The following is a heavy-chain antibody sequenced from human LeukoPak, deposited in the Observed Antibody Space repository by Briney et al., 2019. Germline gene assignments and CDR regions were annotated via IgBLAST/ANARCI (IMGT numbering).Heavy chain of an antibody. CDR2: INHSGST. J-gene: IGHJ4*02. D-gene: IGHD2-15*01. Sequence: SETLSLTCVVYGGSFSGYYWSWIRQPPGKGLEWIGEINHSGSTNYNPSLKSRVTISVDTSKNQFSLKLSSVTAADTAVYYCARGSIEFSVVAAFGGFESHHYYFHYWGQGTLVTVSS. CDR1: GGSFSGYY. V-gene: IGHV4-34*01. CDR3: ARGSIEFSVVAAFGGFESHHYYFHY.